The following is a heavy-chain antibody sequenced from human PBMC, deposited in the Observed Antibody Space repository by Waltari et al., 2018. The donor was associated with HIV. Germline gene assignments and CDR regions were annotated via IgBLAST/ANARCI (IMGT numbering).Heavy chain of an antibody. D-gene: IGHD4-17*01. V-gene: IGHV1-8*01. CDR2: MNPNSGNT. CDR3: ARGPLTTPRGYFDS. J-gene: IGHJ4*02. Sequence: QVQLVQSGAEVKKPGASVKVSCKASGYTFTSYDINWVRPPTGQGPEWMGWMNPNSGNTGYAQRFQGRVTMTRNTSISTAYMELSSLRSEDTAVYYCARGPLTTPRGYFDSWGQGTLVTVSS. CDR1: GYTFTSYD.